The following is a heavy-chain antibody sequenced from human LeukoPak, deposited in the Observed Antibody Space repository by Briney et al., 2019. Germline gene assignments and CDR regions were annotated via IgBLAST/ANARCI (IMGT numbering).Heavy chain of an antibody. Sequence: SETLSLTCAVYGGSFSGYYWSWIRQPPGKGLEWIGEIYHSGSTNYNPSLKSRVTISVDKSKNQFSLKLSSVTAADTAVYYCARDPITMVRGVEYDYWGQGTLVTVSS. CDR1: GGSFSGYY. V-gene: IGHV4-34*01. D-gene: IGHD3-10*01. CDR3: ARDPITMVRGVEYDY. J-gene: IGHJ4*02. CDR2: IYHSGST.